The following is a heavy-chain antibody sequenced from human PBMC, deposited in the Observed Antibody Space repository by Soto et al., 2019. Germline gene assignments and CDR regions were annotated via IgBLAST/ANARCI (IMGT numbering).Heavy chain of an antibody. CDR3: ARVTIADDAFDI. D-gene: IGHD2-15*01. CDR1: GGSVSSASCF. Sequence: QVQLQESGPGLVKPSETLSLTCTVSGGSVSSASCFWSWIRQPPGKGLEWIGYLYYSGTTNYNPSLKSRVIISVDTSKNHFSLKLTSVTAADTAVYYCARVTIADDAFDIWGQGTMVTVSS. V-gene: IGHV4-61*03. CDR2: LYYSGTT. J-gene: IGHJ3*02.